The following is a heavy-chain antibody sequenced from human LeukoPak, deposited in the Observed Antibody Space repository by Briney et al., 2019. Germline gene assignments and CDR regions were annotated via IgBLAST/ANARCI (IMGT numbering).Heavy chain of an antibody. J-gene: IGHJ4*02. CDR1: GFTFSSYG. CDR3: ANYLGYCSSTSCVADY. V-gene: IGHV3-33*05. Sequence: PGRSLRLSCESSGFTFSSYGMHWVRQAPGKGLEWVAVISYDGSNIYYGDSVKGRSAISRDTSKNTLYLQMNSLRAEDTAVYYCANYLGYCSSTSCVADYWGQGTLVTVSS. CDR2: ISYDGSNI. D-gene: IGHD2-2*01.